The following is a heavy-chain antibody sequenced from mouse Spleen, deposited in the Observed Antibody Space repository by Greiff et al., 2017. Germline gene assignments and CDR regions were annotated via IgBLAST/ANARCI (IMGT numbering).Heavy chain of an antibody. V-gene: IGHV5-17*02. D-gene: IGHD2-2*01. Sequence: EVHLVESGGGLVQPGGSRKLSCAASGFTFSSFGMHWVRQAPEKGLEWVAYISSGSSTIYYADTVKGRFTISRDNPKNTLFLQMTSLRSEDTAMYYCARGDGYDGYAMDYWGQGTSVTVSS. CDR2: ISSGSSTI. CDR3: ARGDGYDGYAMDY. CDR1: GFTFSSFG. J-gene: IGHJ4*01.